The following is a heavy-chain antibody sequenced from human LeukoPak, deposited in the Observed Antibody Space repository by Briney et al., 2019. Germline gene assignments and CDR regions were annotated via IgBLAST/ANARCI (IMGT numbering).Heavy chain of an antibody. V-gene: IGHV1-69*01. J-gene: IGHJ6*02. D-gene: IGHD3-16*01. Sequence: SVKVSCKASGDSISKFAVSWVRQAPGQGLQWMGGIIPIFGTADYAQKFQGRVTITADEATSTTYMELSSLKSEDTAIYYCTTRSCGAGACPSSFYYYYGLHFWGQGTTVSGSS. CDR2: IIPIFGTA. CDR1: GDSISKFA. CDR3: TTRSCGAGACPSSFYYYYGLHF.